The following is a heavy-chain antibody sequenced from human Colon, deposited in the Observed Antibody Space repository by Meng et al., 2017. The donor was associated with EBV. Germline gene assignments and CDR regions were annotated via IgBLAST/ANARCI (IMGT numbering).Heavy chain of an antibody. V-gene: IGHV4-4*02. CDR3: ARVGAYCGGDCYHPR. Sequence: HVPLEESCAGLVKPSGTVARTCGVSGRSLRRSSWWRWGRQPPGEGMEWIGEIYHSGSTNYNPSLKSRVTLSVDESKNHFSLSLSSVTAADTAVYYCARVGAYCGGDCYHPRWGQGTLVTVSS. J-gene: IGHJ4*02. CDR1: GRSLRRSSW. CDR2: IYHSGST. D-gene: IGHD2-21*02.